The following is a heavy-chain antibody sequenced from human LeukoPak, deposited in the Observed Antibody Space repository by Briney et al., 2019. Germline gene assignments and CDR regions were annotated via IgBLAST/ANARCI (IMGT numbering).Heavy chain of an antibody. D-gene: IGHD3-22*01. Sequence: PGGSLRLSCAASGFTLSRFGMHWVRQAPGKGLEWVAVIWYDGSNKYYADSVKGRFTISRDNSKNTLYLEMNSLRAEDTAVYYCARDYYYDSSGYWDYYFDYWGQGTLVSVSS. CDR1: GFTLSRFG. V-gene: IGHV3-33*01. J-gene: IGHJ4*02. CDR3: ARDYYYDSSGYWDYYFDY. CDR2: IWYDGSNK.